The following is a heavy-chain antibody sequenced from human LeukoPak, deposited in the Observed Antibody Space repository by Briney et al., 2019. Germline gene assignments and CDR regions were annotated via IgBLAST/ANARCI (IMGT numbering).Heavy chain of an antibody. Sequence: GGSLRLSCAASGFTFDDYAMHWVRQAPGKGLEWVSGISWNSGSIGYADSVKGRFTISRDNAKNSLYLQMNSLRAEDMALYYCAKDLDGGRGDAFDIWGQGTMVTVSS. CDR3: AKDLDGGRGDAFDI. CDR1: GFTFDDYA. CDR2: ISWNSGSI. D-gene: IGHD3-16*01. J-gene: IGHJ3*02. V-gene: IGHV3-9*03.